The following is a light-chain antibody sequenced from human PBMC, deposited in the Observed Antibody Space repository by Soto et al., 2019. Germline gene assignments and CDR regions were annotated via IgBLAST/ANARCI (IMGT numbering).Light chain of an antibody. J-gene: IGLJ3*02. V-gene: IGLV8-61*01. CDR3: VLYMGSGIWV. CDR1: SGSVSTTHY. CDR2: STN. Sequence: QTVVTQEPSFSVSPGGTVTLTCGLSSGSVSTTHYPSWCQQTPGQAPRTLIYSTNTRSSGVPDRFSGSILGNKAALTITGAQADDESDYYCVLYMGSGIWVFGGGTQLTVL.